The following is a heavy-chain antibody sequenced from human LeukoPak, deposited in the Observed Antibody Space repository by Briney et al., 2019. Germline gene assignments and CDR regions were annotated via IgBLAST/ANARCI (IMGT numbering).Heavy chain of an antibody. V-gene: IGHV1-8*01. CDR2: MNPNSGNT. D-gene: IGHD3-9*01. CDR3: ARGSLRYFDWLLPGNFDY. CDR1: GYTFTSYD. Sequence: LWASVKVSCKASGYTFTSYDINWVRQTTGQGLEWMGWMNPNSGNTGYAQKFQGRVTMTRNTSISTAYMELSSLRSEDTAVYYCARGSLRYFDWLLPGNFDYWGQGTLVTVSS. J-gene: IGHJ4*02.